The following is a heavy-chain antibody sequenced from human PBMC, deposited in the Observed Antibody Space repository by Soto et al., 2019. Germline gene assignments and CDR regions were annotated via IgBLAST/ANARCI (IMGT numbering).Heavy chain of an antibody. J-gene: IGHJ6*04. CDR1: GFTVSSKY. CDR2: IQSGGPT. D-gene: IGHD2-15*01. Sequence: EVHLVESGGGLVQPGGSLRLSCAASGFTVSSKYMSWVRQAPGKGLEWVSLIQSGGPTYYADSVKGRFTISRDTSENTLHLQMDSLRAEDTAVYYCARDDVLCDGGRCYGVPLDVWGKGPTVPVSS. CDR3: ARDDVLCDGGRCYGVPLDV. V-gene: IGHV3-66*01.